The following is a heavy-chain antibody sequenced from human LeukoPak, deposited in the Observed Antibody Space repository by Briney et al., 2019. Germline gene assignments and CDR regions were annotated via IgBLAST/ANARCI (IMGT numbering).Heavy chain of an antibody. Sequence: PGGSLRLSCAASGFTFSDYYMSWIRQAPGKGLEWVSSISSSSSYIYYADSVKGRFTISRDNAKNSLYLQMNSLRAEDTAVYYCAREKAGYDAFDIWGQGTMVTVSS. CDR3: AREKAGYDAFDI. CDR2: ISSSSSYI. V-gene: IGHV3-11*06. J-gene: IGHJ3*02. CDR1: GFTFSDYY. D-gene: IGHD5-12*01.